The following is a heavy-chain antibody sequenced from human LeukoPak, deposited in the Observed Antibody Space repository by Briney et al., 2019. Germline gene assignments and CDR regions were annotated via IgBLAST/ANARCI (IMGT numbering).Heavy chain of an antibody. J-gene: IGHJ4*02. CDR2: ISGSGGST. D-gene: IGHD3-22*01. CDR1: GFTFSSYA. Sequence: GGSLRLSCAASGFTFSSYAMSWVRQAPGKGLEWVSAISGSGGSTYYADSAKGRFAISRDNSKNTLYLQMNSLRAEDTAVYYCAKGLPQPTYYYDSSGYPFDYWGQGTLVTVSS. CDR3: AKGLPQPTYYYDSSGYPFDY. V-gene: IGHV3-23*01.